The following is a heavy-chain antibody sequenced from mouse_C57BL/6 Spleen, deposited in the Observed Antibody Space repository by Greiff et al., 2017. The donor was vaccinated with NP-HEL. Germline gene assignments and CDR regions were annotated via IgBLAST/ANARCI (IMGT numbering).Heavy chain of an antibody. V-gene: IGHV5-16*01. J-gene: IGHJ3*01. CDR2: INYDGSST. CDR3: ARVYGNYFAY. CDR1: GFTFSDYY. Sequence: EVKVVESEGGLVQPGSSMKLSCTASGFTFSDYYMAWVRQVPEKGLEWVANINYDGSSTYYLDSLKSRFIISRDNAKNILYLQMSSLKSEDTATYYCARVYGNYFAYWGQGTLVTVSA. D-gene: IGHD2-1*01.